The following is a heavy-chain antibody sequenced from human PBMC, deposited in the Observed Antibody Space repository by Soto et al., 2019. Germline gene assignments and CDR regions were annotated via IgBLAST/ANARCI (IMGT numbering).Heavy chain of an antibody. CDR1: GGSISSSSYY. J-gene: IGHJ1*01. Sequence: PSETLSLTCTVSGGSISSSSYYWGWIRQPPGKGLEWIGSIYYSGSTYYNPSLKSRVTISVDTSKNQFSLKLSSVTAADTAVYYCASYLYSSSSFSEYFQHWGQGTLVT. CDR2: IYYSGST. CDR3: ASYLYSSSSFSEYFQH. D-gene: IGHD6-6*01. V-gene: IGHV4-39*01.